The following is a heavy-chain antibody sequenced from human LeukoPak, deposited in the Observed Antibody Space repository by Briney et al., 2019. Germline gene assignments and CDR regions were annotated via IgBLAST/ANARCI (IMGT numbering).Heavy chain of an antibody. D-gene: IGHD2-2*01. J-gene: IGHJ6*03. V-gene: IGHV4-39*07. CDR1: GGSISSSSYY. CDR3: ARAGGVPAAIWNYYYYYMDV. Sequence: SETLSLTCTVSGGSISSSSYYWGWIRQPPGKGLEWIGSIYYTGSTYYNPSLKSRVTISVDTSKNQFSLKLSSVPAADTAVYYCARAGGVPAAIWNYYYYYMDVWGKGTTVTVSS. CDR2: IYYTGST.